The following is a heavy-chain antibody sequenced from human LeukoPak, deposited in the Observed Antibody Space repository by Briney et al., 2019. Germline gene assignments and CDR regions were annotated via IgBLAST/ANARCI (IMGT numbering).Heavy chain of an antibody. D-gene: IGHD3-10*01. CDR1: GGSISSYY. V-gene: IGHV4-59*01. Sequence: SETLSLTCTVSGGSISSYYWSWIRQPPGKGLEWIGYIYYSGSTNYNPSLKSRVTISVDTSKNQFSQKLSSVTAADTAVYYCARGYYYGSGIDYWGQGTLVTVSS. CDR3: ARGYYYGSGIDY. CDR2: IYYSGST. J-gene: IGHJ4*02.